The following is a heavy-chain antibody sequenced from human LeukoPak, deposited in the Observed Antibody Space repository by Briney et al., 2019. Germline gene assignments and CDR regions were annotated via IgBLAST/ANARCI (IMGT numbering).Heavy chain of an antibody. CDR2: ISSDGSST. CDR3: ARDQRVTGRPDIDY. V-gene: IGHV3-74*03. D-gene: IGHD6-6*01. Sequence: GGSLRLSCAASGFTFRNHGMHWVRQTPGKGLVWVSRISSDGSSTTYADSVKGRFTISRDNAKNTLYLQMNNLRAEDTAMYYCARDQRVTGRPDIDYWGQGTLVIVSS. J-gene: IGHJ4*02. CDR1: GFTFRNHG.